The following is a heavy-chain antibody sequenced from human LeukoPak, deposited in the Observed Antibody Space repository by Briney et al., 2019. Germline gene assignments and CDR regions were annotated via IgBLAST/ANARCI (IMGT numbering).Heavy chain of an antibody. CDR1: GFTFSSYG. J-gene: IGHJ1*01. CDR3: ARDVDCSGGSCYSEYFQH. D-gene: IGHD2-15*01. V-gene: IGHV3-30*03. CDR2: IAYDGSNK. Sequence: GGSLRLSCAASGFTFSSYGMHWVRQAPGKGLEWVAVIAYDGSNKYYADSVKGRFTISRDNSKNTLYLQMNSLRAEDTAVYYCARDVDCSGGSCYSEYFQHWGQGTLVTVSS.